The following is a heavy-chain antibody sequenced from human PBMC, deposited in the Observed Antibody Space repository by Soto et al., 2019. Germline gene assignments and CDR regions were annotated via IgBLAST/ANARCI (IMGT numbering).Heavy chain of an antibody. CDR2: ISAYNGNT. V-gene: IGHV1-18*01. D-gene: IGHD3-3*01. Sequence: ASVKVSCKASGCTFTSYGISWVRQAPGQGLEWMGWISAYNGNTNYAQKLQGRVTMTTDTSTSTAYMELRSLRSDDTAVYYCARVFGSITDSWCGYQDGFDILGQGTMVTL. CDR3: ARVFGSITDSWCGYQDGFDI. J-gene: IGHJ3*02. CDR1: GCTFTSYG.